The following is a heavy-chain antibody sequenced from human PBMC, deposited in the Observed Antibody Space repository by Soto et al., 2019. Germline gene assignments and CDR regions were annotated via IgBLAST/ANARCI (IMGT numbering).Heavy chain of an antibody. J-gene: IGHJ4*02. CDR1: GFTFSTYA. V-gene: IGHV3-23*01. CDR3: TVDRPRRSSRHFFDY. CDR2: VSASGLTT. D-gene: IGHD1-26*01. Sequence: EVQLLESGGRLVQPGGSLTLSCAASGFTFSTYAMAWVRQAPGKGLEWVSGVSASGLTTDYADPVKGRFYITRDKSKNAVYMHINSLRAEDTGLYNCTVDRPRRSSRHFFDYWGQGTRVTVSS.